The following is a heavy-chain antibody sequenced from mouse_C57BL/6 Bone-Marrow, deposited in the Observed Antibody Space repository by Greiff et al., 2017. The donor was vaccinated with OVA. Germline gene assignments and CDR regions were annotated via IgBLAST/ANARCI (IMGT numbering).Heavy chain of an antibody. D-gene: IGHD1-1*01. Sequence: QVQLQQSGPELVKPGASVKISCKASGYTFTDYYINWVKQRPGQGLEWIGWIFPGSGSTYYNEKFKGKATLTVDKSSSTAYMLLSSLTSEDSAVYFCARPTVVATDWYFDVWGTGTTVTVSS. V-gene: IGHV1-75*01. CDR2: IFPGSGST. J-gene: IGHJ1*03. CDR3: ARPTVVATDWYFDV. CDR1: GYTFTDYY.